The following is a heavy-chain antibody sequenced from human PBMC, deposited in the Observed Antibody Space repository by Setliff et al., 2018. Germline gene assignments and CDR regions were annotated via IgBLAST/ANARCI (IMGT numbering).Heavy chain of an antibody. V-gene: IGHV1-18*01. D-gene: IGHD2-15*01. CDR1: GYTFTSYG. CDR2: INA. J-gene: IGHJ4*02. CDR3: TRSRAPRVVLAADFDL. Sequence: ASVKVSCKSSGYTFTSYGINWVRQAPGQGLEWMGWINAYAQKFQGRVTMTIDTLTSTAYMELRSLTSDDTAVYFCTRSRAPRVVLAADFDLWGQGTLVTVSS.